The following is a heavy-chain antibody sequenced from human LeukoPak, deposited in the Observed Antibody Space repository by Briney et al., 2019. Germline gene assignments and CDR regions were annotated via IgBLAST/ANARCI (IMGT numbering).Heavy chain of an antibody. CDR1: GFTISGSA. D-gene: IGHD2-21*02. Sequence: GGSLRLSCAASGFTISGSAMHWVRQASGKGLEWVGRIRSKANSYATAYAASVKGRFTISRDDSKNTAYLQMNSLKTEDTAVYYCTKLEMTSRLGYWGQGTLVTVSS. CDR3: TKLEMTSRLGY. V-gene: IGHV3-73*01. J-gene: IGHJ4*02. CDR2: IRSKANSYAT.